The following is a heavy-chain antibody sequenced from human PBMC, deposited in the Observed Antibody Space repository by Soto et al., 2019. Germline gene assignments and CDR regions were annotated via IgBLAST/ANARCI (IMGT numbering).Heavy chain of an antibody. J-gene: IGHJ4*02. CDR2: IKQDGSQK. CDR1: GLTFSSYW. D-gene: IGHD3-22*01. V-gene: IGHV3-7*01. CDR3: ASAYYYDSSGYSPGGY. Sequence: VQLVESGGGLVQPGGSLRLSCAASGLTFSSYWMSWVRQAPGKGLEWVANIKQDGSQKYYVDSVKGRFTISRDNAKNSLYLQMNSLRVEDTAVYYCASAYYYDSSGYSPGGYWGQGTLVTVSS.